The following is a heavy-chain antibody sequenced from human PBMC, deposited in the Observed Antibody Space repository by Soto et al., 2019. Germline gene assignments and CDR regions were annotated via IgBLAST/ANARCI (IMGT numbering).Heavy chain of an antibody. CDR3: VRLSGDTSAFISHGMDA. CDR2: INSDGTIS. J-gene: IGHJ6*04. CDR1: GFTFDTYW. D-gene: IGHD2-21*01. Sequence: GGSLRLSCAASGFTFDTYWMNWVRQAPGKGPEWLSGINSDGTISSYADSVKGRFTISRDNARNTLSLQMNSLRADDTAVYYCVRLSGDTSAFISHGMDAWGKGTTVTIYS. V-gene: IGHV3-74*01.